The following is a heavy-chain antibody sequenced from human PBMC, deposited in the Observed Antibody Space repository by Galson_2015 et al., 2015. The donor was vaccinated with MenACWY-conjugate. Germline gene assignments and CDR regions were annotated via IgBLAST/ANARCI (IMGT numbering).Heavy chain of an antibody. Sequence: SLRLSCAASGLTFSSAWMHWVRQAPGKGLEWVGRIKNKAAGGTTDYAAPVKGRFTISRNDPEKTLYLQISSLKIEDTAVYYCTADVSGYSAYSVADYWGQGTLVTVSS. CDR1: GLTFSSAW. CDR3: TADVSGYSAYSVADY. V-gene: IGHV3-15*07. J-gene: IGHJ4*02. D-gene: IGHD4-11*01. CDR2: IKNKAAGGTT.